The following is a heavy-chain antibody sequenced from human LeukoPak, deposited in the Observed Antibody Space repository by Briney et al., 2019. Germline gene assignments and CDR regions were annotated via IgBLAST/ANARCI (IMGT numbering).Heavy chain of an antibody. Sequence: PSDTLSLPCTVSGGSISSSSYYWGWIRQPPGKGLEWIGSIYHSGSTYYNPSLKSRVTISVDTSKNQLSLKLSSVTAADTAVYYCARVPGISWGGSYDYWGQGTLVTVSS. J-gene: IGHJ4*02. CDR2: IYHSGST. V-gene: IGHV4-39*07. D-gene: IGHD3-16*01. CDR3: ARVPGISWGGSYDY. CDR1: GGSISSSSYY.